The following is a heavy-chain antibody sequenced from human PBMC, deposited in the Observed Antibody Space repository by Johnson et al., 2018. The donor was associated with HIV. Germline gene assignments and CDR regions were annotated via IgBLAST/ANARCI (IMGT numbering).Heavy chain of an antibody. D-gene: IGHD3-16*01. CDR1: GFTFSSYG. Sequence: VQLVESGGGLVKPGGSLRLSCAASGFTFSSYGMYWARQAPDKGLEWVSAISGSGGSTYSVDSVKGRFTISRDNSKNTLYLQMNSLRAEDTAVYHCARDPLENDYIWGQGAFDIWGQGTMVTVSS. CDR2: ISGSGGST. V-gene: IGHV3-23*04. CDR3: ARDPLENDYIWGQGAFDI. J-gene: IGHJ3*02.